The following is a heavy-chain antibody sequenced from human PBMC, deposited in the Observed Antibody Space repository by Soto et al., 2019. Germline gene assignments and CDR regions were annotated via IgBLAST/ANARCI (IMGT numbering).Heavy chain of an antibody. Sequence: QVQLVQTGAEEKQPGASVKVSCKASGYSFSNKYVVWVRQAPGQELEWMGVINHAGGSKNYAQKIQYKVTMTRDTSTSTVYIELTSLISEDTAVCYCGRVYEAYSEAFTGLWGGHFDSWGQGTQVTVSS. J-gene: IGHJ4*02. CDR2: INHAGGSK. CDR1: GYSFSNKY. D-gene: IGHD2-21*01. V-gene: IGHV1-46*03. CDR3: GRVYEAYSEAFTGLWGGHFDS.